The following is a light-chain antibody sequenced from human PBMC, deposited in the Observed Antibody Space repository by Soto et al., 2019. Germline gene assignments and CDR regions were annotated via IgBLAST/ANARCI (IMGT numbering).Light chain of an antibody. CDR3: QQSSTWPPEWT. CDR2: GAS. V-gene: IGKV3D-20*02. Sequence: EIVSTQSLGTLSLSPGERSTRSRMANQIGSNNYLAWYQQKPGQAPRILIYGASNRATGIPDRFSGSGSGTDFTLTIRRLEPEDFAVYYCQQSSTWPPEWTLGTGTKVDLK. CDR1: QIGSNNY. J-gene: IGKJ1*01.